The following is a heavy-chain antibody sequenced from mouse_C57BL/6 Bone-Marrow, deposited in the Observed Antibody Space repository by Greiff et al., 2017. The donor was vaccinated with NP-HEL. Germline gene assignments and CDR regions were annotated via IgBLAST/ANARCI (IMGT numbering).Heavy chain of an antibody. CDR3: AREGLPLGYYAMDY. D-gene: IGHD2-4*01. V-gene: IGHV2-6*03. Sequence: QVQLQQSGPGLVAPSQSLSITCTVSGFSLTSYGVHWVRQPPGKGLEWLVVIWSDGSTTYNSALKSRLSISKDNSKSQVFLKMNSLQTDDSAMYYCAREGLPLGYYAMDYWGQGTSVTVSS. CDR2: IWSDGST. CDR1: GFSLTSYG. J-gene: IGHJ4*01.